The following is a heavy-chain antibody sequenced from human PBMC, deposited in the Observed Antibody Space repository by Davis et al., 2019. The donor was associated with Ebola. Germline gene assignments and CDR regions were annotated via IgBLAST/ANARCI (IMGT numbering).Heavy chain of an antibody. J-gene: IGHJ4*02. D-gene: IGHD3-10*01. V-gene: IGHV3-11*06. CDR3: ARTTLWFGEPAPLYYFDY. CDR1: GFTFNFYV. Sequence: GGSLRLSCVGSGFTFNFYVMSWIRQAPGKGLEWVSYISSSSSYTNYADSVKGRFTISRDNAKNSLYLQMNSLRAEDTAVYYCARTTLWFGEPAPLYYFDYWGQGTLVTVSS. CDR2: ISSSSSYT.